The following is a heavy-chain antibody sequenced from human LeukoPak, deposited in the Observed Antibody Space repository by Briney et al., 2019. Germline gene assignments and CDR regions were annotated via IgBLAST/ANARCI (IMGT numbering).Heavy chain of an antibody. D-gene: IGHD1-26*01. J-gene: IGHJ6*02. Sequence: SETLSLTCAVYGGSFSGYYWSWIRQPPGKGLEWIGEINHSGSTNYNPSLKSRVTISVDTSKNQFSLKLSSVTAADTAVYYCAREQWELLYYGMDVWGQGTTVTVSS. CDR1: GGSFSGYY. V-gene: IGHV4-34*01. CDR3: AREQWELLYYGMDV. CDR2: INHSGST.